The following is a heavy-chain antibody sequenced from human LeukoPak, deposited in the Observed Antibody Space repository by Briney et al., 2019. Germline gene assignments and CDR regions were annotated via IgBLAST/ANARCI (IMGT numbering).Heavy chain of an antibody. D-gene: IGHD3-22*01. Sequence: SETLSLTCTVSGGSISSYYWSWIRQPPGKGLEWIGYIYYSGSTNYNPSLKSRVTISVDTSKNQFSLKLSSVTAADTAVYYCARGSSYYDSSGYYYLSYYYYYYMDVWGKGTTVTISS. CDR2: IYYSGST. V-gene: IGHV4-59*01. J-gene: IGHJ6*03. CDR1: GGSISSYY. CDR3: ARGSSYYDSSGYYYLSYYYYYYMDV.